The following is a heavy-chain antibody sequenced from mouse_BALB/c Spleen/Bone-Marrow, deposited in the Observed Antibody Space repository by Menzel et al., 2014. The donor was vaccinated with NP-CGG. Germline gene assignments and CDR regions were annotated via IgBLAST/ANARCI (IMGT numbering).Heavy chain of an antibody. CDR2: ISNGGGSI. V-gene: IGHV5-12-2*01. CDR3: ASHYYDSSPFAY. Sequence: EVKLVESGGGLVQPGGSLKLSCAASGFTFSSYTMSWVRPTPEKRLVWVAYISNGGGSIYYPDTVKGRFTISRDNDKNTLYLQMSSLKSEDTAMYYCASHYYDSSPFAYWGQGTLVTVSA. CDR1: GFTFSSYT. D-gene: IGHD1-1*01. J-gene: IGHJ3*01.